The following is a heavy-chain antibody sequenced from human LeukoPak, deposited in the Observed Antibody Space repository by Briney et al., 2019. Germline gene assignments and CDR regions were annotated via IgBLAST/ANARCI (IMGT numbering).Heavy chain of an antibody. CDR2: INPSGGST. D-gene: IGHD3-10*01. Sequence: RASVKVSCKASGYTFTSYYMHWVRQAPGQGLEWMGIINPSGGSTSYAQKFQGRVTMTRDTSTSTVYMELSSLRSEDTAVYYCASSGSYYKSGYNWFYPWGQGTLVTVSS. CDR1: GYTFTSYY. CDR3: ASSGSYYKSGYNWFYP. J-gene: IGHJ5*02. V-gene: IGHV1-46*01.